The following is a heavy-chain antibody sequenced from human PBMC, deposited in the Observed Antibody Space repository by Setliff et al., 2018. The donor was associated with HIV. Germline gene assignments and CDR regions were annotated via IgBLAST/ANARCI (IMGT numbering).Heavy chain of an antibody. CDR2: IDPSGGST. V-gene: IGHV1-46*01. CDR3: GRDSSFGERPNWFDP. CDR1: GYTFSKYY. D-gene: IGHD3-10*01. Sequence: ASVKVSCKASGYTFSKYYMHWVRQAPGQGLEWMGIIDPSGGSTRYAQKFQGRVTMTRDTSTNTVYMELSSLRSEDTAVYYWGRDSSFGERPNWFDPWGQGTLVTVSS. J-gene: IGHJ5*02.